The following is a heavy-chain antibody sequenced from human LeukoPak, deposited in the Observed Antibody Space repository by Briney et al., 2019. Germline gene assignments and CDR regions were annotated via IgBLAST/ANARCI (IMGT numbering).Heavy chain of an antibody. J-gene: IGHJ6*02. CDR3: ARLAAAGTLNNYYYYYGMDV. CDR1: GFTFSSYA. D-gene: IGHD6-13*01. V-gene: IGHV3-30*04. CDR2: ISYDGSNK. Sequence: GALRLSCAASGFTFSSYAMHWVRQAPGKGLEWVAVISYDGSNKHYADSVKGRFTISRDNSKNTLYLQMNSLRAEDTAVYYCARLAAAGTLNNYYYYYGMDVWGQGTTVTVSS.